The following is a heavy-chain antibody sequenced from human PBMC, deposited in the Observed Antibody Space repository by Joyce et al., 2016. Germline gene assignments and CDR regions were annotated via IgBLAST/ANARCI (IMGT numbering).Heavy chain of an antibody. V-gene: IGHV4-31*03. Sequence: QVQLQESGPGLVKPSQTLSLTCTVSGGSISSGTHYWGWIRQYSGKGREWIGYIYYSGSTYYNPSLKSRVTRSLDTSENQFSLKLSSVTAADTAVYYCASRSDNSGPHAFDIWGQGTLVTVSS. CDR3: ASRSDNSGPHAFDI. D-gene: IGHD3-22*01. CDR2: IYYSGST. CDR1: GGSISSGTHY. J-gene: IGHJ3*02.